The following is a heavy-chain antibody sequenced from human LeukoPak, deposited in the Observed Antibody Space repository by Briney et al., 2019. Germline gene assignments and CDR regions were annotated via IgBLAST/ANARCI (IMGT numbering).Heavy chain of an antibody. Sequence: GGSLRLSCAASGFTFSRSAMTWVRQGPGTGLEFVASIIYSGGATYYADSVKGRFTISRDNSKNTLYLQMNSLRGEDTALYYCAKDGLYYDGSEHVYYFDSWGQGTLVTVSS. D-gene: IGHD3-22*01. CDR1: GFTFSRSA. J-gene: IGHJ4*02. CDR3: AKDGLYYDGSEHVYYFDS. CDR2: IIYSGGAT. V-gene: IGHV3-23*01.